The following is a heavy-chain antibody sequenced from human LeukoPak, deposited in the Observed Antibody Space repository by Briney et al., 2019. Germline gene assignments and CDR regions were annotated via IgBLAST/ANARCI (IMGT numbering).Heavy chain of an antibody. V-gene: IGHV4-59*08. J-gene: IGHJ6*02. Sequence: SETLSLTCTVSGGSISSYYWSWLRQPPGKGLEWIGYIYYSGSTNYNPSLKSRVTISVDTSKNQFSLKLSSVTAADTAVYYCARHPHILYGDYGMDVWGQGTTVTVSS. CDR2: IYYSGST. CDR3: ARHPHILYGDYGMDV. D-gene: IGHD3-16*01. CDR1: GGSISSYY.